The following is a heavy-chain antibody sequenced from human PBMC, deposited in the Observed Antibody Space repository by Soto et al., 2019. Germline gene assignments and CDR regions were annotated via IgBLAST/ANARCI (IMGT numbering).Heavy chain of an antibody. J-gene: IGHJ4*02. Sequence: QVQLMQSGAEVKKPGASVKVSCKASGDTFTDYYIHWVRQAPGQGLEWMGTVNPSGGHTTYAQHFLGRVTMTSDTSTSTLYMELTSLTSDDTAIYYCARGGHVVVVTAALDYWGQATLVTVSS. CDR3: ARGGHVVVVTAALDY. CDR2: VNPSGGHT. CDR1: GDTFTDYY. D-gene: IGHD2-21*02. V-gene: IGHV1-46*01.